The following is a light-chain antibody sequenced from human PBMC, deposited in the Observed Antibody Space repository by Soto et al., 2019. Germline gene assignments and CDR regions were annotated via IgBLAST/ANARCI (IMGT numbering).Light chain of an antibody. CDR2: GAS. CDR3: QQYGSSLPIT. J-gene: IGKJ3*01. V-gene: IGKV3-20*01. Sequence: EIVLTQSPGTLSLSPGERATLSCRASQTVNNNYLAWYQQRPGQAPRLLIYGASTSATGIPDRFSGSGSGTDFDLIISRLEPEDVAVYYCQQYGSSLPITCGPGTKVDFK. CDR1: QTVNNNY.